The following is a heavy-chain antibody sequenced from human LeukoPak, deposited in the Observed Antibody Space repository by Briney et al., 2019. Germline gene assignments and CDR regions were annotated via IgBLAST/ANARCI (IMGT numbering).Heavy chain of an antibody. D-gene: IGHD2-15*01. J-gene: IGHJ4*02. CDR3: ARDTYCSGGRCYSRVGY. Sequence: ASVKVSCKASGYTFTNYPMNWVRQAPGQGLEWIGWINTNTGNPTYAQGFTERFVFSWDTSVNTAYLQINSLKPEDIAVYICARDTYCSGGRCYSRVGYWGQGTVVTVSS. CDR2: INTNTGNP. CDR1: GYTFTNYP. V-gene: IGHV7-4-1*02.